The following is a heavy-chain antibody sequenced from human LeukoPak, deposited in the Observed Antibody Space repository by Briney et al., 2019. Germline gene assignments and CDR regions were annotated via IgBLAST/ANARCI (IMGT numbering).Heavy chain of an antibody. D-gene: IGHD6-19*01. CDR3: AKTLRESSGREYFAL. CDR1: GFTFSNSA. V-gene: IGHV3-23*01. CDR2: ISISGGDT. Sequence: PGGSLRLSCAVSGFTFSNSAMSWVRQAPGKGLEWVSGISISGGDTYYADSVTGRFTISRDNSKNTLYLQLNSLRVEDTAEYYCAKTLRESSGREYFALWGRGTLVTVSS. J-gene: IGHJ2*01.